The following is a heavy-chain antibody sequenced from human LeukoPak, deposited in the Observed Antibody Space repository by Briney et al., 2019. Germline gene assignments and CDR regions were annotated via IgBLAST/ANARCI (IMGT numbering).Heavy chain of an antibody. CDR3: ARQASDYFYYYMDV. V-gene: IGHV4-39*01. J-gene: IGHJ6*03. CDR2: IYYSGTT. Sequence: PSETLSLTCTDTGGSISSSSYYWGWIRQPPGKGLEWIGSIYYSGTTYYNPSLESRVTISEDTSKNQFSLMLRSVTDADTAVYFCARQASDYFYYYMDVWGKGTTVTVSS. CDR1: GGSISSSSYY.